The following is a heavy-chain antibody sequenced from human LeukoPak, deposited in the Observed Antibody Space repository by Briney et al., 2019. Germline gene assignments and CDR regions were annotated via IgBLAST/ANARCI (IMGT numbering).Heavy chain of an antibody. CDR1: GGTFSSYA. J-gene: IGHJ4*02. Sequence: SLNVSCKASGGTFSSYAISWVRQAPGQGLEWMGGIIPIFGTANYAQKFQGRVTITADESTSTAYMELSSLRSEDTAVYYCARLWYYGSGSYPPSPDIDYWGQGTLVTVSS. CDR3: ARLWYYGSGSYPPSPDIDY. V-gene: IGHV1-69*13. CDR2: IIPIFGTA. D-gene: IGHD3-10*01.